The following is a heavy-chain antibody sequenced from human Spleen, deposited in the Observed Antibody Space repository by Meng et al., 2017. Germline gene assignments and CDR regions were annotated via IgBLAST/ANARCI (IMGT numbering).Heavy chain of an antibody. Sequence: ASVKVSCKTSGYTFSNYAMNWVRQAPGQGLEWIGIINTNTGNPTFAQGFTGRFVFSLDTSVSTAYLQINSLKTEDTAVYFCAKEERQLGSANPPHFDYWGQGTQVTVSS. D-gene: IGHD5-18*01. V-gene: IGHV7-4-1*02. J-gene: IGHJ4*02. CDR1: GYTFSNYA. CDR2: INTNTGNP. CDR3: AKEERQLGSANPPHFDY.